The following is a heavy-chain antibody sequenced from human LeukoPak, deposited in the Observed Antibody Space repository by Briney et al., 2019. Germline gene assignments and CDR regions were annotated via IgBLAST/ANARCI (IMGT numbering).Heavy chain of an antibody. CDR1: GFTFSIYG. V-gene: IGHV3-30*03. Sequence: GGSLRLSCAASGFTFSIYGMHWVRQAPGKGLEWVAVISYDGSDKYYADSVKGRFTISRDNSKNTLYLQMNSLRAEDTAVYYCARVPLMTSGWYTPPAYWGQGTLVTVSS. J-gene: IGHJ4*02. D-gene: IGHD6-19*01. CDR2: ISYDGSDK. CDR3: ARVPLMTSGWYTPPAY.